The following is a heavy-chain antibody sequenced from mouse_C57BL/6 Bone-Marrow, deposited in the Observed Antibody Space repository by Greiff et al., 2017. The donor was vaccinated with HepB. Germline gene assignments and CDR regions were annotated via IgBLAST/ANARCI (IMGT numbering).Heavy chain of an antibody. CDR2: ISDGGSYT. CDR3: ARAPYYYGSSPYWYFDV. D-gene: IGHD1-1*01. CDR1: GFTFSSYA. J-gene: IGHJ1*03. V-gene: IGHV5-4*03. Sequence: EVKLVESGGGLVKPGGSLKLSCAASGFTFSSYAMSWVRQTPEKRLEWVATISDGGSYTYYPDNVKGRFNISRDNAKNNLYLQMSHLKSEDTAMYYCARAPYYYGSSPYWYFDVWGTGTTVTVSS.